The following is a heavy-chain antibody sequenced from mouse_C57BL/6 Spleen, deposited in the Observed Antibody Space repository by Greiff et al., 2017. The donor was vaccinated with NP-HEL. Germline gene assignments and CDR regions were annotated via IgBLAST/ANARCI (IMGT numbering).Heavy chain of an antibody. D-gene: IGHD1-1*01. J-gene: IGHJ3*01. Sequence: EVKLVESGPGLVKPSQSLSLTCSVTGYSITSGYYWNWIRQFPGNKLEWMGYISYDGSNNYNPSLKNRISITRDTSKNQFFLKLNSVTTEDTATYYCARGNYYYGFAYWGQGTLVTVSA. CDR2: ISYDGSN. CDR1: GYSITSGYY. CDR3: ARGNYYYGFAY. V-gene: IGHV3-6*01.